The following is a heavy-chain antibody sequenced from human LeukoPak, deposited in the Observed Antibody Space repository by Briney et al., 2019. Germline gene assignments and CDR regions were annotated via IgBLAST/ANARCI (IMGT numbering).Heavy chain of an antibody. J-gene: IGHJ4*02. CDR2: INPNSGGT. Sequence: ASVKVSCKASGYTFTGYYMHWVRQAPGQGLEWMGWINPNSGGTKYAQKFQGRVTMTRDTSISTAYMELSRLRSDDTAVYYCARAGYSSSYRFTGDYWGQGTLVTVSS. V-gene: IGHV1-2*02. CDR3: ARAGYSSSYRFTGDY. CDR1: GYTFTGYY. D-gene: IGHD6-13*01.